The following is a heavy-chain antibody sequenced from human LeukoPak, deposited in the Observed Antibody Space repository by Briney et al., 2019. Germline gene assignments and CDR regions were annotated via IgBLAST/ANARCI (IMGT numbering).Heavy chain of an antibody. CDR1: GGSISSYY. CDR3: ARRWGDCYNPPCSRYPGFDY. J-gene: IGHJ4*02. V-gene: IGHV4-34*01. Sequence: PSETLSLTCTVSGGSISSYYWSWIRQPPGKGLEWIGEINHSGSANYNSSLKSRVTMSIDTSKSQFSLRLSSMAAADAAVYYRARRWGDCYNPPCSRYPGFDYWGQGALVTVSS. D-gene: IGHD2-15*01. CDR2: INHSGSA.